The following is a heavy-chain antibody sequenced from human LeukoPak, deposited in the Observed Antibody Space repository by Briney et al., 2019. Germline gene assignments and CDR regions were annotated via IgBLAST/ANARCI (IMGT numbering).Heavy chain of an antibody. D-gene: IGHD5-24*01. J-gene: IGHJ6*02. CDR3: ARAGEMATTPSLGDYYYYGTDV. V-gene: IGHV3-30*03. CDR1: GFTFSSYG. Sequence: PGRSLRLSCAASGFTFSSYGMHWVRQAPGKGLEWVAVISYDGSNKYYADSVKGRFTISRDNAKNSLYLQMNSLRAEDTAVYYCARAGEMATTPSLGDYYYYGTDVWGQGTTVTVSS. CDR2: ISYDGSNK.